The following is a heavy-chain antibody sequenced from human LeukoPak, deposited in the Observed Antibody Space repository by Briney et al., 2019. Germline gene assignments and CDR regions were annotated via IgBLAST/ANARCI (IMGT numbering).Heavy chain of an antibody. Sequence: PGGSLRLSCAASGFTFSSYGMHWVRQAPGKGLEWVAFIRYDGSNKYYADSVKGRFTISRDNSKNTLYLQMNSLRAEDTAVYYCAKVPAYYYGSGSYFDYWGQGTLVTVSS. D-gene: IGHD3-10*01. J-gene: IGHJ4*02. V-gene: IGHV3-30*02. CDR1: GFTFSSYG. CDR2: IRYDGSNK. CDR3: AKVPAYYYGSGSYFDY.